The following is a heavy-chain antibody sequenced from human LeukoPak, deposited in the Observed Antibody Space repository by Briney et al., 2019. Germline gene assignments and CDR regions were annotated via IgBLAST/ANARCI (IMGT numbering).Heavy chain of an antibody. V-gene: IGHV4-38-2*02. J-gene: IGHJ4*02. CDR3: ARVAHYYDSSGYSYYFDY. CDR2: INHSGST. CDR1: GYSISSGYY. Sequence: PSETLSLTCTVSGYSISSGYYWSWIRQPPGKGLEWIGEINHSGSTNYNPSLKSRVTISVDTSKNQFSLKLSSVTAADTAVYYCARVAHYYDSSGYSYYFDYWGQGTLVTVSS. D-gene: IGHD3-22*01.